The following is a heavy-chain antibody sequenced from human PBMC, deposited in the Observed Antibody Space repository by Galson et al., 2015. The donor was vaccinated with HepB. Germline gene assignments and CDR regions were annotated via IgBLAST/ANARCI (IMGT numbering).Heavy chain of an antibody. D-gene: IGHD6-19*01. CDR2: INAGNGNT. Sequence: SVKVSCKASGYTFTSYAMHWVRQAPGQRLEWMGWINAGNGNTKYSQKFQGRVTITRDTSASTAYMELSSLRSEDTAVYYCARDRWVAVAGTGTVLYGMDVWGQGTTVTVSS. CDR3: ARDRWVAVAGTGTVLYGMDV. V-gene: IGHV1-3*01. CDR1: GYTFTSYA. J-gene: IGHJ6*02.